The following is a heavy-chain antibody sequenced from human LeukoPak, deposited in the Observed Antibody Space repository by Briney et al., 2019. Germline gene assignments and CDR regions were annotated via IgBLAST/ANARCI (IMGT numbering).Heavy chain of an antibody. D-gene: IGHD6-19*01. J-gene: IGHJ6*03. CDR3: ARVHRAVAGIYYYMDV. CDR1: GGSISSGSYY. Sequence: SQTLSLTCTVSGGSISSGSYYWSWIRRPAGKGLEWIGRIYTSGSTNYNPSLKSRVTISVDTSKNQFSLKLSSVTAADTAVYYCARVHRAVAGIYYYMDVWGKGTTVTVSS. CDR2: IYTSGST. V-gene: IGHV4-61*02.